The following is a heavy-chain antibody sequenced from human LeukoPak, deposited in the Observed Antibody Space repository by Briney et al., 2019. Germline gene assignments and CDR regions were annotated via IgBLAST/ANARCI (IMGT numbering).Heavy chain of an antibody. D-gene: IGHD3-10*01. CDR3: ARVEVSDNYYGSGSYPY. Sequence: PSETLSLTCAVYGGSFSGYYWSWIRQPPGKGLEWIGEINHSGSTNYNPSLKSRVTISVDTSKNQFFLKLSSVTAADTAVYYCARVEVSDNYYGSGSYPYWGQGTLVTVSS. J-gene: IGHJ4*02. V-gene: IGHV4-34*01. CDR2: INHSGST. CDR1: GGSFSGYY.